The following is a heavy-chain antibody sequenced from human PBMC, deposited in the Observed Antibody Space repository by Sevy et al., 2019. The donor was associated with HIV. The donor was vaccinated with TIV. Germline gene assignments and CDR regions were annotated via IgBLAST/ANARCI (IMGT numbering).Heavy chain of an antibody. CDR1: GFTFSNAW. J-gene: IGHJ6*02. D-gene: IGHD2-2*01. Sequence: GGSLRLSCAASGFTFSNAWMSWVREAPGKGLEWVGRIKSKTDGGTTDYAAPVKGGFTISRDDSKNTLYLQRNSLKTGDTGLYYCLHIVVVRAAAVGGWHLTRWGMDVWGQGTTVTVSS. CDR3: LHIVVVRAAAVGGWHLTRWGMDV. V-gene: IGHV3-15*01. CDR2: IKSKTDGGTT.